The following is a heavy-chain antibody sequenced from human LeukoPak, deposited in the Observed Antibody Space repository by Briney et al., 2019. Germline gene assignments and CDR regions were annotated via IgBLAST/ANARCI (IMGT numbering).Heavy chain of an antibody. CDR1: GGTFSSYA. Sequence: SVKVSCKASGGTFSSYAVSWVRQAPGQGLEWMGGIIPIFGTANYAQKFQGRVTITADESTSTASMELSSLRSEDTAVYYCARASVRYFDWLLSFDYWGQGTLVTVSS. CDR2: IIPIFGTA. J-gene: IGHJ4*02. V-gene: IGHV1-69*01. CDR3: ARASVRYFDWLLSFDY. D-gene: IGHD3-9*01.